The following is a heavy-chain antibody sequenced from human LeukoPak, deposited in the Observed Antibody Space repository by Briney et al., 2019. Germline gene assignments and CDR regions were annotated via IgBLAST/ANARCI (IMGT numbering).Heavy chain of an antibody. D-gene: IGHD6-13*01. V-gene: IGHV4-31*03. CDR2: IYYSGST. Sequence: PSETLSLTCTVSGGSISSGGYYWSWIRQHPGKGLEWIGYIYYSGSTYYNPSLKSRVTISVDTSKNQFSLKLSSVTAADTAVYYCARGEAYSSSPLVDYWGQGTLVTVSS. CDR3: ARGEAYSSSPLVDY. J-gene: IGHJ4*02. CDR1: GGSISSGGYY.